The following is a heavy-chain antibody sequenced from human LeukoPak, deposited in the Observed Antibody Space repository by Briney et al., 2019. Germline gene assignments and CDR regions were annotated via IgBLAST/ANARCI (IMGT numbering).Heavy chain of an antibody. CDR3: AREVVRGVIKGAFDI. Sequence: GGSLRLSCAASGFTFDDYGMSWVRQAPGKGLEWVSGINWNGGSTGYADSVKGRFTISRDNAKNSLYLQMNSLRAKDTALYYCAREVVRGVIKGAFDIWGQGTMVTVSS. J-gene: IGHJ3*02. V-gene: IGHV3-20*04. D-gene: IGHD3-10*01. CDR1: GFTFDDYG. CDR2: INWNGGST.